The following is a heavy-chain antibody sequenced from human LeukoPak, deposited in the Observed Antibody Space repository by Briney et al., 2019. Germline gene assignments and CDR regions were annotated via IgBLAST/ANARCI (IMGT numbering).Heavy chain of an antibody. V-gene: IGHV4-39*01. Sequence: SETRSLTCTVSGGSISSSSYYWGWIRQPPGKGLEWIGSIYYSGSTYYNPSLKSRVTISVDTSKNQFSLKLSSVTAADTAVYYCARIEAAMVFYYYMDVWGKGTTVTVSS. J-gene: IGHJ6*03. CDR1: GGSISSSSYY. D-gene: IGHD5-18*01. CDR3: ARIEAAMVFYYYMDV. CDR2: IYYSGST.